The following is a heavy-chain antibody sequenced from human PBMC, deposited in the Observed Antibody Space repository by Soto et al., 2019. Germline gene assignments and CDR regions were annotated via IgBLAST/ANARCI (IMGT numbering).Heavy chain of an antibody. V-gene: IGHV3-23*01. D-gene: IGHD5-12*01. CDR3: AKDAVSRDGVWLAHV. CDR2: LYGSGSGI. Sequence: EVQLLESGGHFVHPGGSLRLSCAASGFTFSDYAMIWIRQVAGKGLQWVSGLYGSGSGIHYAESVKGRFTISRDNSAYAVYLQMNNLRVEDSAIYYCAKDAVSRDGVWLAHVWGQGTVVTVSS. CDR1: GFTFSDYA. J-gene: IGHJ4*02.